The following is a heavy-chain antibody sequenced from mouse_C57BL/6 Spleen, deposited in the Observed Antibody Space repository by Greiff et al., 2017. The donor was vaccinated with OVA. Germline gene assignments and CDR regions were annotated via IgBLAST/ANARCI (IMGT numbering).Heavy chain of an antibody. D-gene: IGHD1-1*01. J-gene: IGHJ4*01. V-gene: IGHV1-64*01. CDR3: ERGGYYYGSSHYYAMDY. Sequence: QVQLQQPGAELVKPGASVKLSCKASGYTFTSYWMHWVKQRPGQGLEWIGMIHPNSGSTNYNEKFKSKATLTVDKSSSTAYMQLSSLTSEDSAVYYCERGGYYYGSSHYYAMDYWGQGTSVTVSS. CDR1: GYTFTSYW. CDR2: IHPNSGST.